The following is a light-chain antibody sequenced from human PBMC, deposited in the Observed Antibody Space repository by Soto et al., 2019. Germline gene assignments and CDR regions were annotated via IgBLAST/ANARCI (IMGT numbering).Light chain of an antibody. CDR1: QAVRSD. V-gene: IGKV3-20*01. Sequence: EIAMTQSPDTLCVSPADRATLSCRARQAVRSDLAWYQQKAGQSPRLLIYGASNRATGIPDRFSGSGSGTDFTLTISRLEPEDFAVYYCQQYGSSGTFGQGTKVDIK. J-gene: IGKJ1*01. CDR2: GAS. CDR3: QQYGSSGT.